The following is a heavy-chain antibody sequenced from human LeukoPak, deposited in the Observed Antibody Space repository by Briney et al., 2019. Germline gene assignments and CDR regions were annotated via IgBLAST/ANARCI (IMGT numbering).Heavy chain of an antibody. V-gene: IGHV3-30*18. CDR2: ISYDGSNK. J-gene: IGHJ4*02. Sequence: GGSLRLSCAASGFTFSSYGMHWVRQAPGKGLEWVAVISYDGSNKYYADSVKGRFTISRDNSKNTLYLQMNSLRAVDTAVYYCANGCSSTSCYLDYWGQGTLVTVSS. CDR1: GFTFSSYG. D-gene: IGHD2-2*01. CDR3: ANGCSSTSCYLDY.